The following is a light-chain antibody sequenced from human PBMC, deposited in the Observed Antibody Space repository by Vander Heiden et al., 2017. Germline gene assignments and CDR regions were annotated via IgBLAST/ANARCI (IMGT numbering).Light chain of an antibody. J-gene: IGLJ2*01. CDR1: NLGHKY. CDR2: EDK. CDR3: QTWDSSSAI. Sequence: SSDLTHPPSVSLSPEQTACFTCSGDNLGHKYTSWYQQKPGQSPLLVIYEDKKRPSGIPERFSGSNSGNIATLAISGTQPMDEADYYCQTWDSSSAIFGGGTKLTVL. V-gene: IGLV3-1*01.